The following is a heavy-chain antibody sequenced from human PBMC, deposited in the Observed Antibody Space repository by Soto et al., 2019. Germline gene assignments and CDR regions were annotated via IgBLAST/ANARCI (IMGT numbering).Heavy chain of an antibody. CDR1: GDSVSSNLAS. D-gene: IGHD3-16*01. Sequence: PSQTLSLTCVISGDSVSSNLASWSWIRQPPGKGLEWIGYIYYSGSTYYNPSLKSRVSISVDTSKNQFSLKLSSVTAADTAVYYCASHDYAHYGMDVWGQGTTVTVSS. V-gene: IGHV4-30-4*01. CDR3: ASHDYAHYGMDV. CDR2: IYYSGST. J-gene: IGHJ6*02.